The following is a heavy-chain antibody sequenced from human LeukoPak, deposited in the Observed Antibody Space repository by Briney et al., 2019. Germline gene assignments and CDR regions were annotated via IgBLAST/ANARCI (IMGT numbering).Heavy chain of an antibody. D-gene: IGHD6-13*01. Sequence: PSQTLSLTCAVSGGSISSGGYSWSWIRQPPGKGLEWVGYIYYSGTTKYNPSLKSRVSISVDTSKNQFSLKLSSVTAADTAVYYCARGVYIAAAQYAYWGQGTLVTVSS. CDR3: ARGVYIAAAQYAY. CDR2: IYYSGTT. CDR1: GGSISSGGYS. J-gene: IGHJ4*02. V-gene: IGHV4-61*08.